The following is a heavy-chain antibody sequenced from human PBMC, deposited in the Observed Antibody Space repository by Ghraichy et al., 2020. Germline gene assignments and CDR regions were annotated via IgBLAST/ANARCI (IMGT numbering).Heavy chain of an antibody. V-gene: IGHV4-34*01. CDR1: GGSFSGYY. J-gene: IGHJ5*02. D-gene: IGHD3-3*01. CDR3: AREVGNTYYDFWSGYYIGWFDP. Sequence: SQTLSLTCAVYGGSFSGYYWSWIRQPPGKGLEWIGEINHSGSTNYNPSLKSRVTISVDTSKNQFSLKLSSVTAADTAVYYCAREVGNTYYDFWSGYYIGWFDPWGQGTLVTVSS. CDR2: INHSGST.